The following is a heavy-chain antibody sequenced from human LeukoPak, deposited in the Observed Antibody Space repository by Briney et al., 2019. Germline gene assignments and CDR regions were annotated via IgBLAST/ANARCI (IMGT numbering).Heavy chain of an antibody. Sequence: GGSLRLSCAASGFTFSSHGMSWVRKAPGKGLEWVSSISGSGDKTNYADSVKGRFTISRDNSKSTMYLQMNSLRAEDTAVYHCAKTNGYYDLWGQGTLVIVSS. J-gene: IGHJ4*02. CDR2: ISGSGDKT. CDR1: GFTFSSHG. D-gene: IGHD3-22*01. CDR3: AKTNGYYDL. V-gene: IGHV3-23*01.